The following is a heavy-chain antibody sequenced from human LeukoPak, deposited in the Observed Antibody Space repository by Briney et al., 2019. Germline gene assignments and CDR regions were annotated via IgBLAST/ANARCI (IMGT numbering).Heavy chain of an antibody. V-gene: IGHV4-4*07. CDR3: ARDPGPYAFDI. CDR2: IYTSGST. Sequence: SETLSLTCTISGGCVSDYYWSWIRQPAGKGLEWIGRIYTSGSTNYNPSLKSRVTMSVDTSKNQFSLKLSSVTAADTAVYYCARDPGPYAFDIWGQGTMVTVSS. CDR1: GGCVSDYY. J-gene: IGHJ3*02.